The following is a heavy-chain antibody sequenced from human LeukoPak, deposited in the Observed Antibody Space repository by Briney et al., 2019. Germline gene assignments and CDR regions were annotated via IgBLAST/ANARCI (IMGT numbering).Heavy chain of an antibody. V-gene: IGHV1-69*05. Sequence: ASVKVSCKASGGTFSSYAISWVRQAPGQGLEWMGGIIPIFGTANYAQKFQGRVTITTDESTSTAYMELSSLRSEDTAVYYCARGGPLEGFREKPLFDYWGQGTLVTVSS. CDR1: GGTFSSYA. CDR2: IIPIFGTA. J-gene: IGHJ4*02. D-gene: IGHD3-10*01. CDR3: ARGGPLEGFREKPLFDY.